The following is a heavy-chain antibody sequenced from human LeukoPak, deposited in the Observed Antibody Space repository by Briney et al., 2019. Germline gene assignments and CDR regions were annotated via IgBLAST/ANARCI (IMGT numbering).Heavy chain of an antibody. D-gene: IGHD2-15*01. Sequence: SETLSLTCTVSGGSISSYYWSWIRQPPGKGLEWIGYIYYSGSTNYNPSLKSRVTISVDTSKNQFSLKLSSVTAADTAVYYCARVRRAYCSGGSCYRKEAYFDYWGQGTLVTVSS. CDR3: ARVRRAYCSGGSCYRKEAYFDY. V-gene: IGHV4-59*01. J-gene: IGHJ4*02. CDR1: GGSISSYY. CDR2: IYYSGST.